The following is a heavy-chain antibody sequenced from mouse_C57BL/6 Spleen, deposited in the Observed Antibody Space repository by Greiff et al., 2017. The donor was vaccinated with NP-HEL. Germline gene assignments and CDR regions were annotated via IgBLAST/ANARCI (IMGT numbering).Heavy chain of an antibody. Sequence: EVQLVESGGGLVKPGGSLKLSCAASGFTFSSYAMSWVRQTPEKRLEWVATIIDGGSYIYYPDNVKGRFTISRDNANNNLYLQMSHLKAEDTAMYYCARETRAKDYWGQGTSVTVSS. CDR2: IIDGGSYI. V-gene: IGHV5-4*01. CDR1: GFTFSSYA. J-gene: IGHJ4*01. CDR3: ARETRAKDY.